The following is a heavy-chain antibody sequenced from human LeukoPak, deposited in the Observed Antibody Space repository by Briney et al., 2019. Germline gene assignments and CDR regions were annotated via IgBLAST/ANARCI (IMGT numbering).Heavy chain of an antibody. D-gene: IGHD1-26*01. CDR3: ARSSGSYGLLY. CDR1: GFPFSDYA. CDR2: ISSSGSTI. Sequence: GGSPRLSCAASGFPFSDYAMTWVRQAPGKGLEWVSYISSSGSTIYYADSVKGRFTISRDNAKNSLYLQMNSLRAEDTAVYYCARSSGSYGLLYWGQGTLVTVSS. J-gene: IGHJ4*02. V-gene: IGHV3-11*01.